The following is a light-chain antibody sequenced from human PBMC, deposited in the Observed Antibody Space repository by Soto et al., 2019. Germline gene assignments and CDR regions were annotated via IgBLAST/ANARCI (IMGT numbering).Light chain of an antibody. CDR2: SNN. J-gene: IGLJ1*01. Sequence: QSVLTQPPSASGTPGQRVTISCSGSSSNIGSNYVYWYQQLPGTAPKLLIYSNNQRPSGVPDRFSGSKSGTSASLAISGLRSEDEADYYCAAWDDSLSVYVFGTGTQVTVL. CDR3: AAWDDSLSVYV. V-gene: IGLV1-47*02. CDR1: SSNIGSNY.